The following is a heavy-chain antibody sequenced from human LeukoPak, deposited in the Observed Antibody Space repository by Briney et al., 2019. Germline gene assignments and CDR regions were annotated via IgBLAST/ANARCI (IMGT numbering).Heavy chain of an antibody. Sequence: PGGSLRLSCAASGFTFSSYGMHWVRQAPGKGLEWVAFIRYDGSNKYYADSVKGRFTISRDNSKNTLYLQMNSLRAEDTAVYYCAKDNPQIFDYCDSSGYSHWGQGTLVTVSS. D-gene: IGHD3-22*01. CDR3: AKDNPQIFDYCDSSGYSH. CDR1: GFTFSSYG. J-gene: IGHJ4*02. CDR2: IRYDGSNK. V-gene: IGHV3-30*02.